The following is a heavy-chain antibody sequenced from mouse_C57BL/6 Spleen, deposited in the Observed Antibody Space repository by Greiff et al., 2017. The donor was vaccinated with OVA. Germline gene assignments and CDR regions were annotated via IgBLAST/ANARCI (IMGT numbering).Heavy chain of an antibody. CDR1: GYTFTSYW. Sequence: QVQLQQPGAELVKPGASVKLSCKASGYTFTSYWMQWVKQRPGQGLEWIGEIDPSDSYTNYNQKFKGKATLTVDTASSTAYMQLSSLTSEDSAVYYCARGMDSWFAYWGQGTLVTVSA. CDR2: IDPSDSYT. D-gene: IGHD2-3*01. J-gene: IGHJ3*01. V-gene: IGHV1-50*01. CDR3: ARGMDSWFAY.